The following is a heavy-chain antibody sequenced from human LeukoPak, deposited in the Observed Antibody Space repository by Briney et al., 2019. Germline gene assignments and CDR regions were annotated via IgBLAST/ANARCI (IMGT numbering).Heavy chain of an antibody. CDR1: GGSISSGDYY. Sequence: PSQTLSLTCTVSGGSISSGDYYWSWIRQPPGKGLEWIGYIYYSGSTYYNPSLKSRVTISVDTSKNQFSLKLSSVTAADTAVYYCARAPDYYDSSGYYYYFDYWGQGTLVTVSP. J-gene: IGHJ4*02. V-gene: IGHV4-30-4*01. CDR2: IYYSGST. CDR3: ARAPDYYDSSGYYYYFDY. D-gene: IGHD3-22*01.